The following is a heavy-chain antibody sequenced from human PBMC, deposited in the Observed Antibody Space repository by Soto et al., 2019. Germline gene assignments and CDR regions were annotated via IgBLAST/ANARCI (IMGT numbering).Heavy chain of an antibody. Sequence: ASVKVSCKASGGTFSSYAISWVRQAPGQWLEWMGGIIPIFGTANYAQKFQGRVTITADESTSTAYMELSSLRSEDTAVYYCARGALILEWLPPSLDYWGQGTLVTVSS. CDR2: IIPIFGTA. D-gene: IGHD3-3*01. CDR1: GGTFSSYA. CDR3: ARGALILEWLPPSLDY. V-gene: IGHV1-69*13. J-gene: IGHJ4*02.